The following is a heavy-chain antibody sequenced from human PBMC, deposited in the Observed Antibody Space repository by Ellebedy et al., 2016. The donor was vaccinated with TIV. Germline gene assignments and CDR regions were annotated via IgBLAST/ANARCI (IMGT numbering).Heavy chain of an antibody. CDR3: ARSSGSGHDL. CDR1: GYSFTDDS. J-gene: IGHJ4*02. V-gene: IGHV1-2*02. CDR2: MNLRNGAT. Sequence: ASVKVSCXASGYSFTDDSMNWVRQAPGQGLEWMGWMNLRNGATHYAQKFRDRVTMTSDASTTTAFMELSWLRSDDTAVYYCARSSGSGHDLWGQGTLVTVSS. D-gene: IGHD5-12*01.